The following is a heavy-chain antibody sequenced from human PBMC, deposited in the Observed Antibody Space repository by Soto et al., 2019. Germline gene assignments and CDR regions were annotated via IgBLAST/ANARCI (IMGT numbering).Heavy chain of an antibody. CDR1: GFSLSTSGVG. V-gene: IGHV2-5*02. D-gene: IGHD2-2*01. J-gene: IGHJ3*02. Sequence: QITLKESGPTLVKPTQTLTLTCTFSGFSLSTSGVGVGWIRQPPGKALERLALIYWDEDKRYSPSRKSRLTITKDTSKSQVVLTMTNMDPVDTATYYCAHRRPENAFDIWGQGTMVTVSS. CDR2: IYWDEDK. CDR3: AHRRPENAFDI.